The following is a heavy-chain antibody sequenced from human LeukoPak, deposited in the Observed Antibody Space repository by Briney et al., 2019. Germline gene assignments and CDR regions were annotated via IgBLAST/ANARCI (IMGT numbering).Heavy chain of an antibody. CDR1: GFTFSSYS. Sequence: GGSLRLSCAASGFTFSSYSMNWVRQAPGKGLEWVSSISSSSSYIYYADSVKGRFTISRDNAKNSLYLQMNSLRPEDTAVSYLAREVVPAAIYSFDIWGQGTMVTVSS. J-gene: IGHJ3*02. D-gene: IGHD2-2*01. CDR3: AREVVPAAIYSFDI. V-gene: IGHV3-21*01. CDR2: ISSSSSYI.